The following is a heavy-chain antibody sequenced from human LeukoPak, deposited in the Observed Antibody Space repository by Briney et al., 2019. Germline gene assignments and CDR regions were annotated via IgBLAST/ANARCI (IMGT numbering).Heavy chain of an antibody. V-gene: IGHV4-59*01. Sequence: SETLSLTCAVYGGSFSGYYWSWIRQPPGKGLEWIGYIYYSGSTNYNPSLKSRATISVDTSKNQFSLKLSSVTAADTAVYYCARGSCSSTSCYARPYYFDYWGQGTLVTVSS. CDR1: GGSFSGYY. J-gene: IGHJ4*02. D-gene: IGHD2-2*01. CDR3: ARGSCSSTSCYARPYYFDY. CDR2: IYYSGST.